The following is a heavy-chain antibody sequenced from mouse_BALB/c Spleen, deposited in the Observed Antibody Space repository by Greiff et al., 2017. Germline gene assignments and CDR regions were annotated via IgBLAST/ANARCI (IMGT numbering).Heavy chain of an antibody. CDR2: ISYSGST. V-gene: IGHV3-2*02. CDR3: ARATGTGAWFAY. Sequence: EVQLQESGPGLVKPSQSLSLTCTVTGYSITSDYAWNWIRQFPGNKLEWMGYISYSGSTSYNPSLKSRISITRDTSKNQFFLQLNSVTTEDTATYYCARATGTGAWFAYWGQGTLVTVSA. CDR1: GYSITSDYA. J-gene: IGHJ3*01. D-gene: IGHD4-1*02.